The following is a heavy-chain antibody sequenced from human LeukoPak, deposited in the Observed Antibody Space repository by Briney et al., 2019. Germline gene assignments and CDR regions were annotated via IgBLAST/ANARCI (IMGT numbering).Heavy chain of an antibody. J-gene: IGHJ4*02. CDR3: ARRRYNWNAIDY. D-gene: IGHD1-20*01. CDR1: GFTFSDYY. Sequence: GGSLRLSCAASGFTFSDYYMSWIRQAPGKGLEWVSYISSSGSTIYYADSVRGRFTISRDNAKNSLYLQMNSLRAEDTAVYFCARRRYNWNAIDYWGQGTLVTVSS. CDR2: ISSSGSTI. V-gene: IGHV3-11*01.